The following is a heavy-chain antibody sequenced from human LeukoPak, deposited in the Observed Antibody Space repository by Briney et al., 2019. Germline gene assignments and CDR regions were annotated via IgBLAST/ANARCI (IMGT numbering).Heavy chain of an antibody. Sequence: GGSLRLSCAASGFTFSSYSMHWVRQAPGKGLEWVSSISSASNYIDYADSVKGRFTISRDNAKNSLYLQMNSLRAEDTAVYYCARVYRGVIDYWGQGTLVTVSS. J-gene: IGHJ4*02. CDR1: GFTFSSYS. D-gene: IGHD3-10*01. CDR3: ARVYRGVIDY. CDR2: ISSASNYI. V-gene: IGHV3-21*01.